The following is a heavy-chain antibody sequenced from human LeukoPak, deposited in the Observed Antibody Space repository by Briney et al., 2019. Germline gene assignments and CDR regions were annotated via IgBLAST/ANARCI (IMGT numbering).Heavy chain of an antibody. Sequence: PGRSLRLSCAASGFTFSSYGMHWVRQAPGKGLEWVAVISYDGSNKYYADSVKGRFTISRDNSKNTLYLQMNSLKTEDTAVYYCVRNSGTYRGYGLDVWGQGTTVTVAS. D-gene: IGHD1-26*01. CDR3: VRNSGTYRGYGLDV. CDR1: GFTFSSYG. CDR2: ISYDGSNK. V-gene: IGHV3-30*03. J-gene: IGHJ6*02.